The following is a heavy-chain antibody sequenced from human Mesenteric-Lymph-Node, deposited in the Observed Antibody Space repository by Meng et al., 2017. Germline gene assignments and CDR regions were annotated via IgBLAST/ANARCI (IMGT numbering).Heavy chain of an antibody. CDR3: ARDNRVMVRGVISHSYYYYYGMDV. Sequence: ASVKVSCKASGYTFTSYGISWVRQAPGQGLEWMGWISAYNGNTNYAQKLQGRVTMTTDTSTSTAYMELTSLRSDDTAVYYCARDNRVMVRGVISHSYYYYYGMDVWGQGTTVTVSS. V-gene: IGHV1-18*01. CDR2: ISAYNGNT. D-gene: IGHD3-10*01. CDR1: GYTFTSYG. J-gene: IGHJ6*02.